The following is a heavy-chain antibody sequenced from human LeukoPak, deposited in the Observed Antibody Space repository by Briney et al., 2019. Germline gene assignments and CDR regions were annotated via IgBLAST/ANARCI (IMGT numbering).Heavy chain of an antibody. D-gene: IGHD1-14*01. J-gene: IGHJ5*02. CDR2: INPSGGST. CDR3: ARDFVLPGGQRSWFDP. Sequence: ASVKVSCKASGYTFTSYYMHWVRQAPGQGLEWMGIINPSGGSTSYAQKFQGRVTMTRDTSTSTAYMELSSLRSEDTAVYYCARDFVLPGGQRSWFDPWGQGTLVTVSS. CDR1: GYTFTSYY. V-gene: IGHV1-46*01.